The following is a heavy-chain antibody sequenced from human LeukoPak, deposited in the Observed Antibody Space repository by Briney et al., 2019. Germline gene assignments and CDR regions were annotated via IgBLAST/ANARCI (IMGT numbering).Heavy chain of an antibody. CDR1: GGSFSGYY. CDR3: AGERGGEYSSSYFDY. CDR2: INHSGST. V-gene: IGHV4-34*01. Sequence: SETLSLTCAVYGGSFSGYYWSWIRQPPGKGLEWIGEINHSGSTYYNPSLKSRVTISVDRSKNQFSLKLSSVTAADTAVYYCAGERGGEYSSSYFDYWGQGTLVTVSS. D-gene: IGHD6-13*01. J-gene: IGHJ4*02.